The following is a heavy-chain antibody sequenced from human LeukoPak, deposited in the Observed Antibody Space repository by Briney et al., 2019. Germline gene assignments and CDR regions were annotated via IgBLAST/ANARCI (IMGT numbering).Heavy chain of an antibody. CDR1: GYTFTSYG. CDR2: ISAYNGNT. D-gene: IGHD3-3*01. CDR3: ARGDDFWSGYFSAY. Sequence: GASVKVSCKASGYTFTSYGISWVRQAPGQGLEWMGWISAYNGNTNYAQKLQGRVTMTTDTSTNTAYMELRSLRSDDTAVYYCARGDDFWSGYFSAYWGQGTLVTVSS. J-gene: IGHJ4*02. V-gene: IGHV1-18*01.